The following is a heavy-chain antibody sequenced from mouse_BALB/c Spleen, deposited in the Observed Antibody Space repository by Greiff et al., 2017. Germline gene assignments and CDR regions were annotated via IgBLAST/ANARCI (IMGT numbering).Heavy chain of an antibody. J-gene: IGHJ2*01. D-gene: IGHD1-1*01. CDR1: GYTFTSYW. CDR2: IYPGDGDT. CDR3: ARSAYGKSYYLDY. Sequence: VQLQQSGPELVRPGASVKLSCKASGYTFTSYWMQWVKQRPGQGLEWIGSIYPGDGDTRYTQKFKGKATLTADKSSSTAYMQLSSVASEDSAVYDGARSAYGKSYYLDYWGQGTTLTVSS. V-gene: IGHV1-87*01.